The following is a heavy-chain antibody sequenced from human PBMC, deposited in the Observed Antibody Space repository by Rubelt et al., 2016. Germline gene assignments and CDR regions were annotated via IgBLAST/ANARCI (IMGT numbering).Heavy chain of an antibody. J-gene: IGHJ4*02. Sequence: QVQLVQSGAEVKKPGASVKVSCKASGYTFTSYGISWVRQAPGQGLEWMGWISAYNGNTNYAQKLTCMSTMATHTSTSTAYMELRSRRSDDTAVYYCASDADYYDSSGYYPYWGQGTLVTVSS. V-gene: IGHV1-18*01. CDR3: ASDADYYDSSGYYPY. CDR2: ISAYNGNT. CDR1: GYTFTSYG. D-gene: IGHD3-22*01.